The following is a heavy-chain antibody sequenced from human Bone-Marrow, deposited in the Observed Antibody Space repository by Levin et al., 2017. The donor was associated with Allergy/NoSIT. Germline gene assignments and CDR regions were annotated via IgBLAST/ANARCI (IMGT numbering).Heavy chain of an antibody. J-gene: IGHJ4*02. CDR2: ISYDGSNK. D-gene: IGHD1-26*01. CDR1: GFTFSSYG. CDR3: AKVGVGHYNTPDY. V-gene: IGHV3-30*18. Sequence: GGSLRLSCAASGFTFSSYGMHWVRQAPGKGLEWVAVISYDGSNKYYADSVKGRFTISRDNSKNTLYLQMNSLRAEDTAVYYCAKVGVGHYNTPDYWGQGTLVTVSS.